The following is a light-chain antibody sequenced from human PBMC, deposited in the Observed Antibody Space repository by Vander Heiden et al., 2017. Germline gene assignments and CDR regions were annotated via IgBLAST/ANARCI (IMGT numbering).Light chain of an antibody. Sequence: QSALTQPASVSGSLGQSITISCTGTSSDVGSYNLVSWYQQHPGKAPKLIIYDVSKRPSGVSNRFSGSKSGNTASLTISGLQAEDEADYYCCSYAGSSTFEVFGGGTRLTVL. CDR1: SSDVGSYNL. CDR3: CSYAGSSTFEV. CDR2: DVS. V-gene: IGLV2-23*02. J-gene: IGLJ3*02.